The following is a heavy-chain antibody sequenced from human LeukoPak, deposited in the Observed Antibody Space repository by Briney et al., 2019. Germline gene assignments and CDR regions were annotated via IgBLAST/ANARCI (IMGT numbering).Heavy chain of an antibody. Sequence: ASVKVSCKASGYTFTSYGISWVRQAPGQGLEWMGWISAYNGNTNYAQKFQGRVTMTTDTSTSTAYMELRRLRSDDTAVYYCARVGDILTGYPYYFDYWGQGTLVTVSS. CDR2: ISAYNGNT. CDR1: GYTFTSYG. CDR3: ARVGDILTGYPYYFDY. D-gene: IGHD3-9*01. V-gene: IGHV1-18*01. J-gene: IGHJ4*02.